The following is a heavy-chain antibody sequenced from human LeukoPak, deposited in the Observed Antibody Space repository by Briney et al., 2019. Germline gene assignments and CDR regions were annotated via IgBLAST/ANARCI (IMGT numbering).Heavy chain of an antibody. D-gene: IGHD2-2*01. CDR1: GFTFSSYW. J-gene: IGHJ4*02. V-gene: IGHV3-7*03. CDR2: IKQDGSEK. Sequence: PGGSLRLSCAASGFTFSSYWMSWVRQAPGKGLEWVDNIKQDGSEKYYVDSVKGRFTISRDNAKNSLYLQMNSLRAEDTAVYYCAQARPPLVVPAALDYWGQGTLVTLSS. CDR3: AQARPPLVVPAALDY.